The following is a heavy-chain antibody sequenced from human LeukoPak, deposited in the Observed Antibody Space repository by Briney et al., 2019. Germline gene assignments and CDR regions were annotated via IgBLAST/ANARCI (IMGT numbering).Heavy chain of an antibody. CDR3: ARARQIQPWHNMPFNY. Sequence: SVKVSCKASGGTFSSYAISWVRQAPGQGLEWMGGIIPIFGTANYAQKFQGRVTITADESTSTAYMELSSLRSEDTAVYYCARARQIQPWHNMPFNYWGQGTLVTVSS. CDR2: IIPIFGTA. D-gene: IGHD5-18*01. J-gene: IGHJ4*02. V-gene: IGHV1-69*13. CDR1: GGTFSSYA.